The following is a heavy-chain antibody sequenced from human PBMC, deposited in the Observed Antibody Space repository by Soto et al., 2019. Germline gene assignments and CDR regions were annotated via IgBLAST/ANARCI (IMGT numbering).Heavy chain of an antibody. Sequence: QVQLVASGGGVVQPGRSLRLSCVGSGFSFSSYDMNWVRQAPGTGLEWVALMSYDGSKKYYADSVRGRVTISRDNSKNTLYLQMDHLRPEDTAIYYCAKDLQSGSLWSLGGVENDMDVWGRGTTVSVSS. J-gene: IGHJ6*03. V-gene: IGHV3-30*18. D-gene: IGHD3-22*01. CDR1: GFSFSSYD. CDR2: MSYDGSKK. CDR3: AKDLQSGSLWSLGGVENDMDV.